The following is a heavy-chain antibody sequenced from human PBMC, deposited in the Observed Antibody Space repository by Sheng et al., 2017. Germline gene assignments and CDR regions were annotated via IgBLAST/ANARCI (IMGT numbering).Heavy chain of an antibody. D-gene: IGHD5-12*01. Sequence: QVQLQESGPGLVKPSETLSLTCTVSGGSISSYYWSWIRQPPGKGLEWIGYIYYSGSTNYNPSLKSRVTISVDTSKNQFSLKLSSVTAADTAVYYCASAGSGYDLGFDYWGQGTPGPPSP. J-gene: IGHJ4*02. CDR1: GGSISSYY. V-gene: IGHV4-59*12. CDR2: IYYSGST. CDR3: ASAGSGYDLGFDY.